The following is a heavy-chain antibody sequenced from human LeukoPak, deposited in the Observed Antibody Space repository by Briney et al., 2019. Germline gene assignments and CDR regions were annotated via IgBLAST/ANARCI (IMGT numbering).Heavy chain of an antibody. V-gene: IGHV3-30-3*01. Sequence: GGSLRLSCAASGFTLSSYAMHWVRQAPGKGLEWVAVISYDGSNKYYADSVKGRSTISRDNSKNTLYLQMNSLRAEDTAVYYCARVGGSFYFDYWGQGTLVTVSS. CDR3: ARVGGSFYFDY. D-gene: IGHD2-15*01. J-gene: IGHJ4*02. CDR1: GFTLSSYA. CDR2: ISYDGSNK.